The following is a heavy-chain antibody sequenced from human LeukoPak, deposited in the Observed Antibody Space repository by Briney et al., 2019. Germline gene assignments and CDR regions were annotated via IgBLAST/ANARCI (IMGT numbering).Heavy chain of an antibody. CDR2: IYYSGST. CDR1: GGSVSSGSYY. J-gene: IGHJ4*02. CDR3: ARGIDY. V-gene: IGHV4-61*01. Sequence: SETLSLTCTVSGGSVSSGSYYWSWLRQPPWKGLEWIGYIYYSGSTNYNPSLKSRVAISVDTSKNQFSLKLSSVTAADTAVYYCARGIDYWGQGTLVTVSS.